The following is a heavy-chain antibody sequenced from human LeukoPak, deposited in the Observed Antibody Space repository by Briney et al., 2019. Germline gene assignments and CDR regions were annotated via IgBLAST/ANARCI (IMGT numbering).Heavy chain of an antibody. D-gene: IGHD4-17*01. CDR1: GGSFSGYY. V-gene: IGHV4-34*01. CDR2: INPGGGS. Sequence: PSETLSLTCAVHGGSFSGYYWAWIRQPPGKGPEWIGEINPGGGSNYHPSLKRRVTISVDTFKSQFSLELRSVTAADTAVFYCARAKSTVSTYFDSWGQGSLVTVSS. J-gene: IGHJ4*02. CDR3: ARAKSTVSTYFDS.